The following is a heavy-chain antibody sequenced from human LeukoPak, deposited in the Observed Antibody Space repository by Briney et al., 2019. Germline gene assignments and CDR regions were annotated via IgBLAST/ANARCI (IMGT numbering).Heavy chain of an antibody. CDR3: ARSRDGYNWVFDY. CDR1: GGSISSGDYY. J-gene: IGHJ4*02. Sequence: SETLSLTCTVSGGSISSGDYYWRWIRQPPGKGLEWIGYIYYSGSTYYNPSLKSRVTISVDTSKNQFSLKLSSVTAADTAVYYCARSRDGYNWVFDYWGQGTLVTVSA. V-gene: IGHV4-30-4*01. CDR2: IYYSGST. D-gene: IGHD5-24*01.